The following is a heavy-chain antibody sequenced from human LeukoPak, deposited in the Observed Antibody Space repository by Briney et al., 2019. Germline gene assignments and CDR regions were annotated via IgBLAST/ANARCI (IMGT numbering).Heavy chain of an antibody. CDR3: ARDPPGIRVPGV. V-gene: IGHV3-53*01. D-gene: IGHD6-19*01. Sequence: GGSLRLSCAASGTTVSSNYMTWVRQAPGRGLEWVSVLYSGGTTYYTDSVKGRFTISRDNSKNTLYLQMDSLRVEDTAVYYCARDPPGIRVPGVWGQGTLFTVSS. J-gene: IGHJ4*02. CDR1: GTTVSSNY. CDR2: LYSGGTT.